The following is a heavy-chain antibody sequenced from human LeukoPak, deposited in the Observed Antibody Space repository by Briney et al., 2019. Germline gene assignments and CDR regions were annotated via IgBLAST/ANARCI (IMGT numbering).Heavy chain of an antibody. Sequence: SETLSLTCAVSGGSISSSNWWSWVRQPPGKGLEWIGYIYHSGSTNYNPSLKSRVTISVDTSKNQFSLKLSSVTAADTAVYYCARGDYGDYDGEVGYWYFDLWGRGTLVTVSS. CDR2: IYHSGST. CDR1: GGSISSSNW. V-gene: IGHV4-4*02. CDR3: ARGDYGDYDGEVGYWYFDL. J-gene: IGHJ2*01. D-gene: IGHD4-17*01.